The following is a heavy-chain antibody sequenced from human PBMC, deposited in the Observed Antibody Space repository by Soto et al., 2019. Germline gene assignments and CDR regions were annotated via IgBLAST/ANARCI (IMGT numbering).Heavy chain of an antibody. CDR1: CASISTNNW. J-gene: IGHJ4*02. Sequence: SETLSLTCAVSCASISTNNWWSWVRKPPGKGLEWIGEVYHSGSTNCNPSLKSRVTISIDKSKNQFPLRLTSMTAADTAVYYCAVPGAGDFDYWSQGTLVTVSS. D-gene: IGHD6-13*01. CDR2: VYHSGST. CDR3: AVPGAGDFDY. V-gene: IGHV4-4*02.